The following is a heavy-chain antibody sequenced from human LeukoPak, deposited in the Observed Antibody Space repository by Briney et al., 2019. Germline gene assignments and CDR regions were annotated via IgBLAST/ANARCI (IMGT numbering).Heavy chain of an antibody. CDR3: ARERAAGVLDY. Sequence: GGSLRLSCAASGFTFSDYYMSWIRQAPGKGLEGVSYISSSGSTIYYADSVKGRFTISRDNAKNSLYLQMNSLRAEDTAVYYCARERAAGVLDYWGQGTLVTVSS. V-gene: IGHV3-11*04. J-gene: IGHJ4*02. CDR1: GFTFSDYY. CDR2: ISSSGSTI. D-gene: IGHD6-13*01.